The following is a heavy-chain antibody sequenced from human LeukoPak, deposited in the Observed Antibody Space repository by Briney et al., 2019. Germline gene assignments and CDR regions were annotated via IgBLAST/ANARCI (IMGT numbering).Heavy chain of an antibody. J-gene: IGHJ3*02. V-gene: IGHV4-39*07. D-gene: IGHD1-26*01. CDR2: IYYSGST. Sequence: SSETLSLTCTVSGGSISSSSYYWGWIRQPPGKGLEWIGSIYYSGSTYYNPSLKSRVTISVDTSKNQFSLKLSSVTAADTAVYYCARDDIVGATVAFDIWGQGTMVTVSS. CDR3: ARDDIVGATVAFDI. CDR1: GGSISSSSYY.